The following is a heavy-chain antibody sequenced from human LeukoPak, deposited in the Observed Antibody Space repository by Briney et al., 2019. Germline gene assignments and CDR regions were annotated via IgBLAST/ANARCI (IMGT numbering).Heavy chain of an antibody. CDR1: GFTFSSYA. D-gene: IGHD3-10*01. V-gene: IGHV3-30*04. CDR2: ISYDGSNK. Sequence: PGRSPRLSCAASGFTFSSYAMPWVRQAPGKGLEWVAAISYDGSNKNYADSVKGRFTISRDNSKNTLYLQMNSLRAEDTAVYYCARGYYYGSGSYLEVIYWGQGTLVTVSS. J-gene: IGHJ4*02. CDR3: ARGYYYGSGSYLEVIY.